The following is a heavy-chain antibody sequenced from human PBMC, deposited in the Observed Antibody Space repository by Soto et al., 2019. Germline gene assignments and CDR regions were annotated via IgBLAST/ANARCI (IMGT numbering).Heavy chain of an antibody. CDR3: AASTVSPPASRHY. D-gene: IGHD4-17*01. J-gene: IGHJ4*02. V-gene: IGHV4-34*01. CDR1: GGSFSGYY. Sequence: QVQLQQWGAGLLKPSETLSLTCAVYGGSFSGYYWSWIRQPPGKGLEWIGEINHSGSTNYKPSLKRRVAISVDTFKNKFSLKLSSVTAADTAVYYCAASTVSPPASRHYWGQGTLGTVSS. CDR2: INHSGST.